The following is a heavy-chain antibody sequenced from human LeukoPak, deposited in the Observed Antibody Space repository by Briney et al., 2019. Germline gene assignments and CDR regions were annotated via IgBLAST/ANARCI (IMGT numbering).Heavy chain of an antibody. CDR3: ARAGYYDSSGYHPGLDY. J-gene: IGHJ4*02. CDR2: MNPNSGNT. CDR1: GYTFTSYD. D-gene: IGHD3-22*01. V-gene: IGHV1-8*01. Sequence: ASVKVSCKASGYTFTSYDINWVRQATGQGLEWMGWMNPNSGNTGYAQKFQGRVTMTRNTSISTAYMELSSLRSEDTAVYYCARAGYYDSSGYHPGLDYWGQGTLVTVSS.